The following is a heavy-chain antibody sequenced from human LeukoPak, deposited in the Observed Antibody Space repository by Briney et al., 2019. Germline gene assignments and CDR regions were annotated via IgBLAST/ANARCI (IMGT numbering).Heavy chain of an antibody. D-gene: IGHD5-18*01. CDR1: GGSFSGYY. CDR3: ARTGYSSGPH. J-gene: IGHJ4*02. V-gene: IGHV4-34*01. Sequence: SETLSLTCAVYGGSFSGYYWSWIRQPPGKGLEWIGEINHSGSTNYNPSLKSRVTISVDTSKNQFSLKLSSVTAADTAVYYCARTGYSSGPHWGQGTLVTVSS. CDR2: INHSGST.